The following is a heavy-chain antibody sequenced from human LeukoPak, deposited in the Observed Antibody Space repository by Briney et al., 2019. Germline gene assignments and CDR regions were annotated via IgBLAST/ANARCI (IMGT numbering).Heavy chain of an antibody. J-gene: IGHJ4*02. CDR3: AGGWVRLVEARYCDY. CDR2: INHSGST. Sequence: SETLSLTCAVYGGSFSGYYWSWIRQPPGKGLEWIGEINHSGSTNYNPSLTSRVTISVDTSKNQFSLKLSSVTAADTAVYYCAGGWVRLVEARYCDYWGGGTLVTVSS. CDR1: GGSFSGYY. D-gene: IGHD1-26*01. V-gene: IGHV4-34*01.